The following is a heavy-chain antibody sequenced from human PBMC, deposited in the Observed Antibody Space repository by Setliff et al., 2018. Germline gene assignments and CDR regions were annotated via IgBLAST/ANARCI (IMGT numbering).Heavy chain of an antibody. CDR2: IIPYNGHT. J-gene: IGHJ4*02. CDR1: GGTFSSYA. V-gene: IGHV1-18*01. Sequence: ASVKVSCKASGGTFSSYAISWVRQAPGQGLEWMGGIIPYNGHTSYSQSFQGRVTVSIDTSTSTAYMDLRNLRSEDTAVYYCARVPTGVVTGSHFDSGGQGTLVTVSS. CDR3: ARVPTGVVTGSHFDS. D-gene: IGHD5-18*01.